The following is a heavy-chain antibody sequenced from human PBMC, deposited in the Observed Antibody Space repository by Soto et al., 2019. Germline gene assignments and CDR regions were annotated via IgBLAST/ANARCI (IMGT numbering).Heavy chain of an antibody. CDR3: ARTAMQSRGYSYGHGGMDV. V-gene: IGHV5-10-1*01. J-gene: IGHJ6*02. CDR1: GYSFTIYW. CDR2: IDPSDSYT. Sequence: EVQLVQSGAEVKKPGESLRISCKGSGYSFTIYWISWVRQMPGKGLEWMGRIDPSDSYTNYSPSFQGHVTISADKSISTARRQWSSLKASDTAMYYCARTAMQSRGYSYGHGGMDVWGQGTTVTVSS. D-gene: IGHD5-18*01.